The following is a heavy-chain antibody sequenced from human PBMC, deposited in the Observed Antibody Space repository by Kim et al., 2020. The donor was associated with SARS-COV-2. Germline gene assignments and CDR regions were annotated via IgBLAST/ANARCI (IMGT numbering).Heavy chain of an antibody. Sequence: TNYTPPLQSRVTTSEGSSKNQLSLRLRSVTAADTAVYYCARDGRTSWYFDLWGRGTLVTVSS. D-gene: IGHD2-2*01. CDR3: ARDGRTSWYFDL. J-gene: IGHJ2*01. CDR2: T. V-gene: IGHV4-59*01.